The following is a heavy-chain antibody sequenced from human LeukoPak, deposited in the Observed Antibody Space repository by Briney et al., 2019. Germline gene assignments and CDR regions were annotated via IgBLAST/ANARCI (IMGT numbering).Heavy chain of an antibody. CDR3: AKDPFGYGSGSPRYFDY. D-gene: IGHD3-10*01. CDR1: GFTFSNYA. Sequence: GGSLRLSCAASGFTFSNYAMNWVRQAPGKGLEWVSGISGSDGSTYYADSVKGRFTISRDNSKNTLYLQMNSLRAEDTAVYFCAKDPFGYGSGSPRYFDYWGQGTLVTVPS. CDR2: ISGSDGST. V-gene: IGHV3-23*01. J-gene: IGHJ4*02.